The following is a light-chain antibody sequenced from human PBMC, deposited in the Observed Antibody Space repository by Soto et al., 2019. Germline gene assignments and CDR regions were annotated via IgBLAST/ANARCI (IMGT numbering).Light chain of an antibody. Sequence: DIQMNQSPSSLSASVGDRVTITCRARQSISSYLNCYQQKPGKAPKLLIYAASSLQSGVPSRFSGSGSGTDFTLTISSLQPEDFANYYCQQSYSTPYTFGQRTNLESK. CDR2: AAS. V-gene: IGKV1-39*01. J-gene: IGKJ2*01. CDR3: QQSYSTPYT. CDR1: QSISSY.